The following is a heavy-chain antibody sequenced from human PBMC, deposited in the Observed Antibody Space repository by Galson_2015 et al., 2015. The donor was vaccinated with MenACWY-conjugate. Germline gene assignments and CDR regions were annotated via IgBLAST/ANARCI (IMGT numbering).Heavy chain of an antibody. CDR1: GASFRSYY. CDR2: IYFTGNT. Sequence: SETLSLTCTVSGASFRSYYWNWIRQPPGKGLEWIGNIYFTGNTNYNPSLKSRVTMSIDTSMNQFSLKVSSVTAADTAVYYCARVPSDYATWFDPWGQATRVTVSS. CDR3: ARVPSDYATWFDP. J-gene: IGHJ5*02. D-gene: IGHD4-17*01. V-gene: IGHV4-59*01.